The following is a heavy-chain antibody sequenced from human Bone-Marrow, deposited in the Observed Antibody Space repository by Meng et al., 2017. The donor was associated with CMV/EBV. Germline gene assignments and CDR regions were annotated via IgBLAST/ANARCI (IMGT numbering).Heavy chain of an antibody. CDR3: ARGPRYDSAGYYLNY. Sequence: TLSLTCAVYGASFSDYYWSWIRQSPGKGLEWIGEVNHSGITNYNPSLESRVTISVDTSKNQFSLKLSSVTAADTAVYYCARGPRYDSAGYYLNYRGQGTLVTVSS. V-gene: IGHV4-34*01. D-gene: IGHD3-22*01. J-gene: IGHJ4*02. CDR1: GASFSDYY. CDR2: VNHSGIT.